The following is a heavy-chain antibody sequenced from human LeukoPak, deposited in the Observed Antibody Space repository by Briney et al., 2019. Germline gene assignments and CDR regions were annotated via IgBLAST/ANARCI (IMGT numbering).Heavy chain of an antibody. CDR3: ARDGDGGADY. D-gene: IGHD3-16*01. V-gene: IGHV1-2*02. CDR2: INPNSGGT. J-gene: IGHJ4*02. Sequence: ASVKVSCKASGGTFSSYAISWVRQAPGQGLEWMGWINPNSGGTNYAQKFQGRVTMTRDTSISTAYMELSRLRSDDTAVYYCARDGDGGADYWGQGTLVTVSS. CDR1: GGTFSSYA.